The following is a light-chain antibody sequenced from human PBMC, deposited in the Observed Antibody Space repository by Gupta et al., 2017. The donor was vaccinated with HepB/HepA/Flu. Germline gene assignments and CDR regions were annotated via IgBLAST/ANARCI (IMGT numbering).Light chain of an antibody. Sequence: DIQMTQSPSSLSASVGDRVTITCRAGQNINNFLNWHQQKPEKAPRLLIFAASSLQSGVPSRFSGSGSGTDFTLTISSLQPEDFATYYCQQSYTFPWTFGQGTKVEIK. CDR1: QNINNF. J-gene: IGKJ1*01. V-gene: IGKV1-39*01. CDR2: AAS. CDR3: QQSYTFPWT.